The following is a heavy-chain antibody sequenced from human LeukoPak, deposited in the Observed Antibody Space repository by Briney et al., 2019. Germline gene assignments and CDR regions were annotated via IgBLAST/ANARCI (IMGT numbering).Heavy chain of an antibody. J-gene: IGHJ4*02. Sequence: GGSLRLSCAASGFTFSNFWMNWVRQAPGKGLVWVSRINADGSGTTYADSVKGRFTISRDNAKSTLYLQMNSLKNDDTAVYYCAKDRVWNSLDSWGQGTLVTVSS. CDR1: GFTFSNFW. CDR3: AKDRVWNSLDS. D-gene: IGHD1-7*01. V-gene: IGHV3-74*01. CDR2: INADGSGT.